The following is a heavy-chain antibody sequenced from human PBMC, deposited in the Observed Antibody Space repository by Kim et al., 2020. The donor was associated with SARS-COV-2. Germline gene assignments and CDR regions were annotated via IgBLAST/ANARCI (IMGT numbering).Heavy chain of an antibody. J-gene: IGHJ3*02. CDR3: TRVPPYSNSWWDAFD. CDR1: GFTFSDSA. Sequence: GGSLRLSCAASGFTFSDSAMYWVRQASGKGLEWVGRIRSKANSYATAYDVSVNGRFIISRDDSKNTAYLQMNSLKTEDTAIYYCTRVPPYSNSWWDAFD. CDR2: IRSKANSYAT. D-gene: IGHD6-13*01. V-gene: IGHV3-73*01.